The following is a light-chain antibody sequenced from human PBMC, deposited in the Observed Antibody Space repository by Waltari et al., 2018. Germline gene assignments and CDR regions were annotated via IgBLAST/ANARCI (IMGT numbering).Light chain of an antibody. Sequence: DIQMTQFPSTLSASVGDRVTITCRASQSISNWLAWYQQNPGKAPKILTSEASTLESGVPSRFSGSASGTEFTLTISSLQPDDFATYYCQQYNSYSLTFGGGTKVEIK. CDR2: EAS. CDR3: QQYNSYSLT. V-gene: IGKV1-5*03. CDR1: QSISNW. J-gene: IGKJ4*01.